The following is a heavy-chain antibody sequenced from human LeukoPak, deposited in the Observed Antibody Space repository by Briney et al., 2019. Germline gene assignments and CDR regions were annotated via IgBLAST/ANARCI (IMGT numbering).Heavy chain of an antibody. D-gene: IGHD6-13*01. J-gene: IGHJ4*02. Sequence: PGGTLRLSCAASGFTFSSYWMSWVRQAPGKGLEWVANKKQDGSEKYYVDSVKGRFTIPRDNAKNSLYLQMNSLRAEDTAVYYCARDFFAAAGPISFDYWGQGTLVTVSS. V-gene: IGHV3-7*01. CDR1: GFTFSSYW. CDR2: KKQDGSEK. CDR3: ARDFFAAAGPISFDY.